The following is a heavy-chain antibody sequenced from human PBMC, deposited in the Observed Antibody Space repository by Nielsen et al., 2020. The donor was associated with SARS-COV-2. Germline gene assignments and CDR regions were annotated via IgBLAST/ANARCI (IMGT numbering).Heavy chain of an antibody. CDR2: IYSDGST. J-gene: IGHJ4*02. D-gene: IGHD5-18*01. V-gene: IGHV3-23*03. CDR3: AREFALRDTAYFDY. CDR1: EFTFNNYA. Sequence: GGSLRLSCAASEFTFNNYAMSWVRQAPGKGLQWVSLIYSDGSTKYADSVKGRFTISRDNSRNTVYLQMNSLRPEDTAVYYCAREFALRDTAYFDYWGQGTLVTVSS.